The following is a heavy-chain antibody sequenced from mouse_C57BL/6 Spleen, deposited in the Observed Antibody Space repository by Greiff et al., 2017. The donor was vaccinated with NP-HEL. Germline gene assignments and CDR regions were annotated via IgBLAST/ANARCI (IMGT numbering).Heavy chain of an antibody. CDR2: INPSNGGT. D-gene: IGHD1-1*01. V-gene: IGHV1-55*01. CDR3: ATRGTVVPFDY. J-gene: IGHJ2*01. Sequence: QVQLQQPGAELVKPGASVKMSCKASGYTFTSYWITWVKQRPGQGLEWIGDINPSNGGTNYNEKFKSKATLTVDKSSSTAYMQLSSLTSEDSAVYYCATRGTVVPFDYWGQGTTLTVSS. CDR1: GYTFTSYW.